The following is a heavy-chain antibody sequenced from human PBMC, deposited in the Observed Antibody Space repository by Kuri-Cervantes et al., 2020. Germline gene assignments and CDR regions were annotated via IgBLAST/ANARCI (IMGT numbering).Heavy chain of an antibody. D-gene: IGHD3-10*01. V-gene: IGHV4-39*07. J-gene: IGHJ4*02. CDR2: IHYSGTT. CDR3: ARVEFGVTLVQGAFDY. CDR1: GGSISSGSYY. Sequence: GSLRLSCNVSGGSISSGSYYWGWIRQPPGKGLEWIGTIHYSGTTYYNPSLKSRVTISVDTSKNQFSLKLSSVTAADTAVYFCARVEFGVTLVQGAFDYWGQGTLVTVSS.